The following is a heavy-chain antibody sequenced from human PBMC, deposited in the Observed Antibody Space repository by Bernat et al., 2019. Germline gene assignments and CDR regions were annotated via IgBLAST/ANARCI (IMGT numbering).Heavy chain of an antibody. CDR3: ARDGAVRYFDL. J-gene: IGHJ2*01. D-gene: IGHD2-8*01. Sequence: QVQLVQSGAEVKKPGAPVKVSCKAPGYTFTSYAMHWVRQAPGQRFEWMGWINAVNGNTKYSQKFQGRVTITRDTSASTAYMELSSLRSEDTAVYYCARDGAVRYFDLWGRGTLVTVSS. CDR1: GYTFTSYA. V-gene: IGHV1-3*01. CDR2: INAVNGNT.